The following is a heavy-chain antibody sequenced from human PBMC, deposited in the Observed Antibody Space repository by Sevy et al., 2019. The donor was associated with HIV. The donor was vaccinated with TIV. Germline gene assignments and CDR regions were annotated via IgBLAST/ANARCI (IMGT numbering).Heavy chain of an antibody. D-gene: IGHD4-17*01. CDR3: ARSDYGDYVGGFDP. V-gene: IGHV3-48*02. J-gene: IGHJ5*02. CDR2: ISGTGSTI. CDR1: GFTFSSSI. Sequence: GGSLRLSCAASGFTFSSSIINWVRQAPGKGLEWVSSISGTGSTIYYADSVKGRFTISRDNAKNSLYLQMHSLRDEDTAVYYCARSDYGDYVGGFDPWGQGTLVTVSS.